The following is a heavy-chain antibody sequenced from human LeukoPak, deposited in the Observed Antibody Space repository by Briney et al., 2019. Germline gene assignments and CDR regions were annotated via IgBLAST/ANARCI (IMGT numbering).Heavy chain of an antibody. D-gene: IGHD6-19*01. CDR3: ARARYSSGWYDNAFDI. Sequence: GGSLRLSCAASGFTFSSYSMNWVRQAPGKGLEWVSSISSSSSYIYYADSVKGRFTISRDNAKNSLYLQMNSLRAEDTAVYYCARARYSSGWYDNAFDIWGQGTMVTVSS. V-gene: IGHV3-21*01. CDR1: GFTFSSYS. J-gene: IGHJ3*02. CDR2: ISSSSSYI.